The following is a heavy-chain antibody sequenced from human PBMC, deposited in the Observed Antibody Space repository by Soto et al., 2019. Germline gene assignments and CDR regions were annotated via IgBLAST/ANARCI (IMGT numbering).Heavy chain of an antibody. CDR2: SNTDGSST. Sequence: GGSLRLSCAASGFSFSRYYMHWVRQAPGKGLVWVSRSNTDGSSTSYADFVKGRFTISRENAKNTLYLQMDTLRAEDTAVYYCASKDYGDNEFGAFEIWGQGTMVTVSS. J-gene: IGHJ3*02. V-gene: IGHV3-74*01. CDR1: GFSFSRYY. CDR3: ASKDYGDNEFGAFEI. D-gene: IGHD4-17*01.